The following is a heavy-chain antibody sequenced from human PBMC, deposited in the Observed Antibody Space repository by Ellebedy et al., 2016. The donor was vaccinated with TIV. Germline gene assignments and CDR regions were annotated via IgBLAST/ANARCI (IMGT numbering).Heavy chain of an antibody. V-gene: IGHV3-23*01. D-gene: IGHD3-10*01. J-gene: IGHJ4*02. Sequence: GGSLRLXXAASAPTFSTLSMNWVRQAPGKGLEWVSGVSGNGGSTYYADSVKGRFTISRDNFKSTLYLQMNSLRDEDAAVYYCAKDLGYGSIVWGQGTQVTVSS. CDR1: APTFSTLS. CDR2: VSGNGGST. CDR3: AKDLGYGSIV.